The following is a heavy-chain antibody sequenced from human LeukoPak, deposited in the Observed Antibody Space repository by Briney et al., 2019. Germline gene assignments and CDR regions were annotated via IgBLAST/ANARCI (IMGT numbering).Heavy chain of an antibody. V-gene: IGHV1-2*02. J-gene: IGHJ4*02. CDR2: INPNSGGT. CDR3: ARDRTHYYESSGYYSRWEY. D-gene: IGHD3-22*01. CDR1: GYTFTGYY. Sequence: ASVKVSCKASGYTFTGYYMHWVRQAPGQGLEWMGWINPNSGGTNYAQKFQGRVTLTRDMSTSTDYLELSSLRSEDTAVYYCARDRTHYYESSGYYSRWEYWGQGTLVTVSS.